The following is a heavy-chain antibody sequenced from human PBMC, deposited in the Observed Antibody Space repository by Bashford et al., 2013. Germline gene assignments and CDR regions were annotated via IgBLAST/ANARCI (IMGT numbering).Heavy chain of an antibody. D-gene: IGHD3-9*01. J-gene: IGHJ4*02. Sequence: VRQAPGKGLEWVSIVTGGAHSTFNKDSLGGRFTISRDNSKDTVYLQMDNLRAEDTAIYYCARGSDPTGYYYIQNFDYWGQGTLVTVSS. CDR3: ARGSDPTGYYYIQNFDY. V-gene: IGHV3-23*01. CDR2: VTGGAHST.